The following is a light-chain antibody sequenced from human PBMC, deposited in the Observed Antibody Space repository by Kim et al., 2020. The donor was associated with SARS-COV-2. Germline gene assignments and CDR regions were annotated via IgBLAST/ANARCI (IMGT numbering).Light chain of an antibody. Sequence: GQTVTITCSGSNSNIARNFVYWYRQLPGTAPKLLIYRNSQRPSGVPDRLSGSKSGTSASLAISGLRSEDEADYFCTAWDDTVGGPVFGGGTKVTVL. CDR1: NSNIARNF. CDR3: TAWDDTVGGPV. V-gene: IGLV1-47*01. CDR2: RNS. J-gene: IGLJ3*02.